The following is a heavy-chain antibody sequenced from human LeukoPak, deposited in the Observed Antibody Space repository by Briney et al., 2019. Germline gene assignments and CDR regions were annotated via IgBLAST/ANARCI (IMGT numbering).Heavy chain of an antibody. V-gene: IGHV3-48*03. J-gene: IGHJ3*02. CDR3: AKTRSVLVVVRDAFDI. D-gene: IGHD2-8*02. Sequence: QSGGSLRLSCAASGFTFSSYEMNWVRQAPGKGLEWVSYISSSGSTIYYADSVKGRFTISRHNSKNTLYLQMNSLRAEDTAVYYCAKTRSVLVVVRDAFDIWGQGTMVTVSS. CDR2: ISSSGSTI. CDR1: GFTFSSYE.